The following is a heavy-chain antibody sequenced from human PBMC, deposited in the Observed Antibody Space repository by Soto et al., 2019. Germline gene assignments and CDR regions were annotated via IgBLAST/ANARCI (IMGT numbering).Heavy chain of an antibody. J-gene: IGHJ6*02. CDR1: GGTFSSYA. CDR2: IIPIFGTA. CDR3: ARGWGSTAYYDYGMDV. D-gene: IGHD3-16*01. Sequence: QVQLVQSGAEVKKPGSSVKFSCKASGGTFSSYAISWVRHAPGHGLEWMGGIIPIFGTANYAQKFQGRVTITADKSTSTAYRELSSLRSEDTAVYYCARGWGSTAYYDYGMDVWGQGTTVTVSS. V-gene: IGHV1-69*06.